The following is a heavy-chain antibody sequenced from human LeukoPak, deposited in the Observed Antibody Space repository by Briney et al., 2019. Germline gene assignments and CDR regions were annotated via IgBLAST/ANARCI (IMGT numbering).Heavy chain of an antibody. Sequence: SETLSLTCTVSGGSISSYYWSWIRQPAGRGLEWIGRIYTSGSTNYNPSLKSRVTMSVDTSKNQFSLKLSSVTAADTAVYYCAKDLYCSTTSCYYTNPVAWGQGTLVTVSS. V-gene: IGHV4-4*07. J-gene: IGHJ5*02. D-gene: IGHD2-2*01. CDR1: GGSISSYY. CDR2: IYTSGST. CDR3: AKDLYCSTTSCYYTNPVA.